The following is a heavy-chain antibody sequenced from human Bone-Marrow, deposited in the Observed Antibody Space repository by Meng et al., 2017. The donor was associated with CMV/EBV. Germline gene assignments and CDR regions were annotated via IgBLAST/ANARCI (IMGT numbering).Heavy chain of an antibody. V-gene: IGHV3-30*02. CDR2: IRYDGSNK. D-gene: IGHD3-3*01. Sequence: GGSLRLSCTASGFTFGNYWMHWVRQAPGKGLEWVAFIRYDGSNKYYADSVKGRFTISRDNSKNTLYLQMNSLRAEDTAVYYCAKGEGFRSGDYGRDYWGQGTLVTVSS. CDR1: GFTFGNYW. J-gene: IGHJ4*02. CDR3: AKGEGFRSGDYGRDY.